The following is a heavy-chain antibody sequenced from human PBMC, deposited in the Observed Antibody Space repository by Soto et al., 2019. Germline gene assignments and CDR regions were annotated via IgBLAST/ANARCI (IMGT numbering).Heavy chain of an antibody. Sequence: VQLVQSGAEVKKPGSSVKVSCKASGGTFSSDAISWVRQAPGQVLEWMGGIIPIFGTANSAQKLQGRVTITADKSTGTAYLELSSMRSEDTAVYYCAREVAGSGTYNWFEPWGKGTLVTVSS. J-gene: IGHJ5*02. CDR3: AREVAGSGTYNWFEP. CDR1: GGTFSSDA. CDR2: IIPIFGTA. V-gene: IGHV1-69*06. D-gene: IGHD3-10*01.